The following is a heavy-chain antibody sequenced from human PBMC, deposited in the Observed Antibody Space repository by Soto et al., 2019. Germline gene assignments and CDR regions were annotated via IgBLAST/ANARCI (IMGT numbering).Heavy chain of an antibody. CDR1: GFTVSSNY. J-gene: IGHJ4*02. V-gene: IGHV3-53*04. CDR2: IYSGGST. CDR3: ARIGYYDSSGYQPF. Sequence: EVQLVESGGGLVQPGGSLRLSCAASGFTVSSNYMSWVRQAPGKGLEWVSVIYSGGSTYYADSVKGRFTISRHNSKNTLYLQMNNLRAEDTAVYYCARIGYYDSSGYQPFWGQGTLVTVSS. D-gene: IGHD3-22*01.